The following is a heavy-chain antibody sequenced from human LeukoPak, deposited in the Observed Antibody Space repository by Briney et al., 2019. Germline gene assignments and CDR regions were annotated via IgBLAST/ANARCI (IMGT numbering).Heavy chain of an antibody. D-gene: IGHD3-22*01. CDR3: ARDYYDSSGYDY. J-gene: IGHJ4*02. V-gene: IGHV1-46*01. Sequence: GATVKVSCKASGYTFTTYYMHWVRQAPGQGLEWMGIINPSGGSTSYAQKFQGRVTMTRDTSISTAYMELSRLRSDDTAVYYCARDYYDSSGYDYWGQGTLVTVSS. CDR2: INPSGGST. CDR1: GYTFTTYY.